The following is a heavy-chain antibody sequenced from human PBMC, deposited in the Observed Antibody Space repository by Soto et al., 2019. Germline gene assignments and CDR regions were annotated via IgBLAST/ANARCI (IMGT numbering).Heavy chain of an antibody. D-gene: IGHD6-13*01. J-gene: IGHJ4*02. Sequence: EVQLVESGGGLVQPGGSLRLSCAASGFTFSSYWMSWVRQAQGKGLGWVATINQDGSSKSYVDSVKGLFTISRDNDKNSLYLQMNGLRAEDTAVYYCLRDIRGSSSTNWGQGTLLPGSS. CDR1: GFTFSSYW. CDR2: INQDGSSK. V-gene: IGHV3-7*01. CDR3: LRDIRGSSSTN.